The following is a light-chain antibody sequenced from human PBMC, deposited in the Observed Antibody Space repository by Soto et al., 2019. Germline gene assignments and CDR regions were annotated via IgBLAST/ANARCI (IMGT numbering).Light chain of an antibody. Sequence: QSALTQPASVSGSPGQSITISCTGTSSDVGRYNLVSWYQQHPGKAPKLMIYEVSKRPQGVSNSFSGSKSGNTASLTISGLQAEDEADYYCCSYAGSTTFVVFGGGTKLTVL. CDR1: SSDVGRYNL. CDR2: EVS. V-gene: IGLV2-23*02. J-gene: IGLJ2*01. CDR3: CSYAGSTTFVV.